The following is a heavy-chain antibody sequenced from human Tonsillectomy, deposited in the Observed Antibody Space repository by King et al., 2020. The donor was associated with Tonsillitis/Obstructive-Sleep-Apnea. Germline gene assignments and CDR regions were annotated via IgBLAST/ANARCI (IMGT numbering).Heavy chain of an antibody. V-gene: IGHV3-13*04. J-gene: IGHJ4*02. CDR3: ARGSKFDILSGHQIFDH. CDR2: VGAAGDT. D-gene: IGHD3-9*01. CDR1: GFSFTRFD. Sequence: VQLVESGGGLVQPGGSLRLSCAASGFSFTRFDMHWVRQVPGKGLEWVSVVGAAGDTYYPDSVKGRFIISKENAKNSLYHQLNSLRAGDTAVYYCARGSKFDILSGHQIFDHWGQGTLVTVSS.